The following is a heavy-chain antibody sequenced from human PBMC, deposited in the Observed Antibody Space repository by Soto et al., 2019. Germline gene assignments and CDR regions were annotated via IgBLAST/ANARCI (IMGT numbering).Heavy chain of an antibody. Sequence: GSVKVSCKVSGYTLTELSMHWVRRAPGKGLEWMGGFDPEDGETIYAQKFQGRVTMTEGTSTDTAFMELSSLRSEDTAVYYCATALHYYGSGSYQYYSDYWGQGTLVTVSS. CDR3: ATALHYYGSGSYQYYSDY. CDR2: FDPEDGET. CDR1: GYTLTELS. D-gene: IGHD3-10*01. J-gene: IGHJ4*02. V-gene: IGHV1-24*01.